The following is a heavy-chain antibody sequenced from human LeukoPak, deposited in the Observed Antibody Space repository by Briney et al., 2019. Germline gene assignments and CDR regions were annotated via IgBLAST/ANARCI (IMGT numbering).Heavy chain of an antibody. CDR1: GFTFSSYE. CDR3: AKLDGIAGLDY. D-gene: IGHD6-13*01. Sequence: GGSLRLSCAASGFTFSSYEMNWVRQAPGKGLEWVSYISTRGRTIYYADSVKGRFTISRDNAKNSVYLQMNSLRAENTAVYYCAKLDGIAGLDYWGQGTLVIVSS. CDR2: ISTRGRTI. J-gene: IGHJ4*02. V-gene: IGHV3-48*03.